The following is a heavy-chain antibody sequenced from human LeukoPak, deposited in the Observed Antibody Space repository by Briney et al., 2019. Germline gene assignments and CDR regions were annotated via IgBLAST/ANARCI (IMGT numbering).Heavy chain of an antibody. CDR1: GGNFNNYA. Sequence: SVKVSCKASGGNFNNYAVNWVRQAPGQGLHWMGRIIPALDRANYAHNFQGRLTITADKSTKTAYMELSSLRSEDTGLYFCARRTDAVDDAFDIWGQGTMLTVSS. CDR3: ARRTDAVDDAFDI. CDR2: IIPALDRA. V-gene: IGHV1-69*04. J-gene: IGHJ3*02. D-gene: IGHD3/OR15-3a*01.